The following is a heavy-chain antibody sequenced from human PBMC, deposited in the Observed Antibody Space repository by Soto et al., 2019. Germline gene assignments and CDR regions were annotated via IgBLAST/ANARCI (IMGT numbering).Heavy chain of an antibody. J-gene: IGHJ4*02. D-gene: IGHD2-15*01. CDR1: GFTFSSYA. CDR2: ISGSGGST. CDR3: AKDGGGYCSGGSCYLDY. Sequence: GGSLRLSCAASGFTFSSYAMSWVRQAPGKGLEWVSAISGSGGSTYYADSVKGRFTISRDNSKNTLYLQMNSLRAEDTAVYYCAKDGGGYCSGGSCYLDYWGQGTLVTVSS. V-gene: IGHV3-23*01.